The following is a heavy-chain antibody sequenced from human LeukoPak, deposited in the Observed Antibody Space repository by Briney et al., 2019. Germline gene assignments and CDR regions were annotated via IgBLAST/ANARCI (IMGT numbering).Heavy chain of an antibody. CDR2: ISSSGSTI. J-gene: IGHJ5*02. V-gene: IGHV3-48*03. CDR3: ARSGRGAVAGTSWFDP. CDR1: GFTFSSYE. Sequence: GGSLRLSCAASGFTFSSYEMNWVRQAPGKGLEWVSYISSSGSTIYYADSVKGRFTISRDNAKNSLYLQMNSLRAEDTAVYYCARSGRGAVAGTSWFDPWGQGTLVTVSS. D-gene: IGHD6-19*01.